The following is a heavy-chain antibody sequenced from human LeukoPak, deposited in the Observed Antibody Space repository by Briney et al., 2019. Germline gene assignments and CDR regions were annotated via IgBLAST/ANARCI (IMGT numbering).Heavy chain of an antibody. J-gene: IGHJ4*02. D-gene: IGHD3-22*01. CDR2: ISAYNGNT. Sequence: ASVKVSCKASGYTFTSYGISWVRQAPGQGLEWMGWISAYNGNTNYAQKLQGRVTMTTDTSTSTAYMELRSLRSDDTAVYYCARGDSSGYLGGYFDYWGQGTLVTVSS. CDR3: ARGDSSGYLGGYFDY. CDR1: GYTFTSYG. V-gene: IGHV1-18*01.